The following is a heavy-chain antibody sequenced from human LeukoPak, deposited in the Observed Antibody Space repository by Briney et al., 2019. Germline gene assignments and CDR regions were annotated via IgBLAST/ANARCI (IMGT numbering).Heavy chain of an antibody. CDR3: AREDNYYDSRGYYPNGHYWFDP. Sequence: GGTLRLSCAASGFTFSSYGMHWVRQAPGKGLEWVAVIWYDGSNKYYADSVKGRFTISRDNSKNTLYLQMNSLRAEDTAVYYCAREDNYYDSRGYYPNGHYWFDPWGQGTLVTVSS. CDR1: GFTFSSYG. V-gene: IGHV3-33*01. J-gene: IGHJ5*02. D-gene: IGHD3-22*01. CDR2: IWYDGSNK.